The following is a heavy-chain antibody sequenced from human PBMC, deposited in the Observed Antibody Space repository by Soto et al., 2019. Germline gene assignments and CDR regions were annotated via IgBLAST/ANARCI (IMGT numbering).Heavy chain of an antibody. V-gene: IGHV4-39*01. Sequence: SETLSLTCTVSGGSISSSSYYWGWIRQPPGKGLEWIGSIYYSGSTYYNPSLKSRVTISVDTSKNQFSLKLSSVTAADTAVYYCARHPLERDYYYMDVWGKGTTVTVSS. CDR3: ARHPLERDYYYMDV. J-gene: IGHJ6*03. D-gene: IGHD6-25*01. CDR1: GGSISSSSYY. CDR2: IYYSGST.